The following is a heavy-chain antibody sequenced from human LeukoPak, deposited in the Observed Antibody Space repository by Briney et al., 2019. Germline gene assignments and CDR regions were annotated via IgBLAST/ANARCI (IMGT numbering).Heavy chain of an antibody. Sequence: PSETLSLTCTVSSGSISSSNYYWSWIRQPAGKGLEWIGRISTIGITNYNPSLNSRVTISIDTSKNQFSLKLSSVTAADTAVYYCAGSGGYYYRWFDPWGQGTLVTVSS. V-gene: IGHV4-61*02. CDR3: AGSGGYYYRWFDP. CDR1: SGSISSSNYY. D-gene: IGHD3-22*01. J-gene: IGHJ5*02. CDR2: ISTIGIT.